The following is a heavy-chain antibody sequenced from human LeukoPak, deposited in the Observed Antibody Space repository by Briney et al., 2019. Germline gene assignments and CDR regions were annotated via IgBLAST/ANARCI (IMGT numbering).Heavy chain of an antibody. J-gene: IGHJ6*02. D-gene: IGHD3-3*01. CDR1: GGTFSSYA. V-gene: IGHV1-69*04. Sequence: SVKVSCKASGGTFSSYAISWVRQAPGQGLEWMGRIIPILGIANYAQKFQGRVMITADKSTSTAYMELSSLRSEDTAVYYCARVLRFLEWLPHDGYYYYGMGVWGQGTTVTVSS. CDR2: IIPILGIA. CDR3: ARVLRFLEWLPHDGYYYYGMGV.